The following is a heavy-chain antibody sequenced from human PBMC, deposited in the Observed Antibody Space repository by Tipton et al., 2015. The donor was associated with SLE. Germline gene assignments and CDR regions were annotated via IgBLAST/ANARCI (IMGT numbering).Heavy chain of an antibody. Sequence: QLVQSGGGVVQPGRSLRLSCTASGFTFSSYGMFWVRQAPGKGLEWVALIWSDGTRENYADSVKGRFTISRDQSKNTLYLQMNGLRADDTAVYHCARDRSYGSLESWGQGTMVTVSS. CDR3: ARDRSYGSLES. CDR1: GFTFSSYG. J-gene: IGHJ4*02. CDR2: IWSDGTRE. V-gene: IGHV3-33*01. D-gene: IGHD5-18*01.